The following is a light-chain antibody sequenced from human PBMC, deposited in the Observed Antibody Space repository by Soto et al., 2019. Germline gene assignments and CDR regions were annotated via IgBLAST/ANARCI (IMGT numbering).Light chain of an antibody. CDR1: QSISSW. CDR3: QQYNSYWRT. Sequence: DIQMTQSPSTLSASVGDRVTITCRASQSISSWLAWYQQKPGMAPKLLIYDASTLESGVPSRFSGSGSGTEFTLTISSLQPDDFATYYCQQYNSYWRTFGQGTTVDIK. J-gene: IGKJ1*01. V-gene: IGKV1-5*01. CDR2: DAS.